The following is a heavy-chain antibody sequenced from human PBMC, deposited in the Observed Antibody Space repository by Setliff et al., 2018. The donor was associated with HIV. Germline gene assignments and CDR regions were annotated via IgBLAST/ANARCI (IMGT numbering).Heavy chain of an antibody. D-gene: IGHD3-16*02. Sequence: ASVKVSCKVSGYTLTELSMHWVRQAPGKGLEWMGGFDPEDGETIYAQKFQGRVTMTEDTSTDTAYMELSSLRSEDAAVYYCATARSKGRLGELSLFDYRGQGTLGTVSS. J-gene: IGHJ4*02. CDR2: FDPEDGET. V-gene: IGHV1-24*01. CDR1: GYTLTELS. CDR3: ATARSKGRLGELSLFDY.